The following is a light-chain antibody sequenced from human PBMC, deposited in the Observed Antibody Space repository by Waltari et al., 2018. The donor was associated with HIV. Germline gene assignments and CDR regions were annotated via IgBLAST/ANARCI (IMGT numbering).Light chain of an antibody. Sequence: EIVLTQSPATLSLSPGERATLSCRTSQSVDNYLAWYQPKPGQAPRLLIYDASTRATGVPARFSGSGSGTDFTLTISSLEPEDSAVYYCQQRSDWPPLTFGGGSKVEIK. CDR3: QQRSDWPPLT. J-gene: IGKJ4*01. V-gene: IGKV3-11*01. CDR2: DAS. CDR1: QSVDNY.